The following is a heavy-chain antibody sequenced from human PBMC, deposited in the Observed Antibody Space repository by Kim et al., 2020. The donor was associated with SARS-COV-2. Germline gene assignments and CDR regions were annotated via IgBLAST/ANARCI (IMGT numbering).Heavy chain of an antibody. CDR3: ASQLEMATIRY. D-gene: IGHD5-12*01. V-gene: IGHV4-38-2*02. CDR2: IYHSGST. Sequence: SETLSLTCTVSGYSISSGYYWGWIRQPPGKGLEWIGSIYHSGSTYYNPSLKSRVTISVDTSKNQFSLKLSSVTAADTAVYYCASQLEMATIRYWGQGTLVTVSS. J-gene: IGHJ4*02. CDR1: GYSISSGYY.